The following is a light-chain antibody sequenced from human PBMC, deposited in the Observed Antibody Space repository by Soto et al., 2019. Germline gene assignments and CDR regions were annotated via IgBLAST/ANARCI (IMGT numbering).Light chain of an antibody. CDR3: QQYNNWPRT. CDR2: GAS. V-gene: IGKV3-15*01. J-gene: IGKJ1*01. Sequence: EILMTQSPATLSVSPGERATLSCRASQSVSSYLAWYQQTPGQPPRLLIYGASTRATGIPARFSGSGSGTEFTLTISSLQSEDFAVYYCQQYNNWPRTFGQGTKVDIK. CDR1: QSVSSY.